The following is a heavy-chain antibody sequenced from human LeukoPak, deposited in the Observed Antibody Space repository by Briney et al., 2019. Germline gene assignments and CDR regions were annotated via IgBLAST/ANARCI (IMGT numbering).Heavy chain of an antibody. Sequence: GGSLRLSCAASGFTFSTYAMSWVRQAPGKGLEWVSGISGSSSHTEDADSVKGRFTISRDNSKNTLFLQMNNLRVEDTALYYCTKEYDKTNRSPQWGFDSWGLGTLVTVSS. CDR2: ISGSSSHT. J-gene: IGHJ4*02. CDR1: GFTFSTYA. CDR3: TKEYDKTNRSPQWGFDS. D-gene: IGHD6-19*01. V-gene: IGHV3-23*01.